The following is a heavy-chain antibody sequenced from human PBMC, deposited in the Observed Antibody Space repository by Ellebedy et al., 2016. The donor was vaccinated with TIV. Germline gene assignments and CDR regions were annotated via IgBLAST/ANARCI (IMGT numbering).Heavy chain of an antibody. Sequence: MPSETLSLTCSVSGGSISSSSYFWGWIRQPPGKGLEWIGTIYYSGNTFYNPSLSGRVTISVDTSKNQFSLKLSSVTAADTAVYYCARILRGGSNGDYFDYWGQGTQVTGSS. CDR2: IYYSGNT. J-gene: IGHJ4*02. CDR3: ARILRGGSNGDYFDY. CDR1: GGSISSSSYF. D-gene: IGHD3-3*01. V-gene: IGHV4-39*07.